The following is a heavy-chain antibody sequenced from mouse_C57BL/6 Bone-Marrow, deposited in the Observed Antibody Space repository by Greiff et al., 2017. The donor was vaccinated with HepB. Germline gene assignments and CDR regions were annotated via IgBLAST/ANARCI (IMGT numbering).Heavy chain of an antibody. V-gene: IGHV1-59*01. CDR3: ARRGKLTFDY. D-gene: IGHD2-1*01. J-gene: IGHJ2*01. CDR1: GYTFTSYW. CDR2: IDPSDSYT. Sequence: QVQLQQPGAELVRPGPSVKLSCKASGYTFTSYWMHWVKQRPGQGLEWIGVIDPSDSYTNYNQKFKGKATLTVDTSSSTAYMQLSSLTSEDSAVYYCARRGKLTFDYWGQGTTLTVSS.